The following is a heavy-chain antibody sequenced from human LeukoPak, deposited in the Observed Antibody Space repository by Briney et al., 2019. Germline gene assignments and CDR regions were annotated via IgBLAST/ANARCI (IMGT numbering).Heavy chain of an antibody. D-gene: IGHD6-13*01. CDR3: ARDSSSWYYDY. J-gene: IGHJ4*02. CDR1: GFTFSSYW. CDR2: TKSDGSST. V-gene: IGHV3-74*03. Sequence: PGGSLRLSCAASGFTFSSYWMPWVRQAPGKGLVWVSCTKSDGSSTTYAESVKGRFTISRDNAKDTLHLQMNSLRAEDTAVYYCARDSSSWYYDYWGQGTLVTVSS.